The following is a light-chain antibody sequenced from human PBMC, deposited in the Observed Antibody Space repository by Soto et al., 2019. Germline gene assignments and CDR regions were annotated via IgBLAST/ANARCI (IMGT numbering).Light chain of an antibody. Sequence: EIVLTQSPGTLSLSPGEGATLSCRASQSVSSSYLAWYQHKPGQAPRLLIYGASSKATGIPDKFSGNGSGTDFTLTISRLEPEDFAVYYCQQYGGSPPITFGQGTRLEIK. CDR1: QSVSSSY. CDR3: QQYGGSPPIT. CDR2: GAS. J-gene: IGKJ5*01. V-gene: IGKV3-20*01.